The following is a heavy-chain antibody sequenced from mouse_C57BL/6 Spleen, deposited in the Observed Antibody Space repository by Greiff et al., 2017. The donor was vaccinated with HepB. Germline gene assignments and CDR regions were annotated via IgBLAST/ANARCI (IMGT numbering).Heavy chain of an antibody. V-gene: IGHV1-15*01. CDR3: TSVGYDYDEGGFDY. Sequence: QVQLQQSGAELVRPGASVTLSCKASGYTFTDYEMHWVKQTPVHGLEWIGAIDPETGGTAYNQKFKGKAILTADKSSSTAYMELRSLTSEDSAVYYGTSVGYDYDEGGFDYWGQGTTLTVSS. CDR1: GYTFTDYE. CDR2: IDPETGGT. J-gene: IGHJ2*01. D-gene: IGHD2-4*01.